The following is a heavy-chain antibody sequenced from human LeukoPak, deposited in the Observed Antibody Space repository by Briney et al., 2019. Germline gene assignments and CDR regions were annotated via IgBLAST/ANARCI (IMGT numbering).Heavy chain of an antibody. V-gene: IGHV3-23*01. J-gene: IGHJ6*02. CDR3: ARDFANSSSWLTRTYGMDV. CDR1: GFTFSSYA. Sequence: GGSLRLSCAASGFTFSSYAMSWVRQAPGKGLEWVSAISGSGGSTYYADSVKGRFTISRDNSKNSLYLQMNSLRAEDTAVYYCARDFANSSSWLTRTYGMDVWGQGTTVTVSS. D-gene: IGHD6-13*01. CDR2: ISGSGGST.